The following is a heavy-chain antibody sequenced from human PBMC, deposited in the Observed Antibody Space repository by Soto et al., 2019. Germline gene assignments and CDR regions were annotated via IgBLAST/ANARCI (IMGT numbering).Heavy chain of an antibody. CDR1: GGSISSYY. CDR2: IYYSGAT. D-gene: IGHD3-16*01. CDR3: ARAMGDWGTYYYYYGFDV. V-gene: IGHV4-59*01. J-gene: IGHJ6*02. Sequence: PSETLSLTCTVSGGSISSYYWSWIRQSPGKGLEWIGSIYYSGATNYNPSLESRLTISVDTSKNHFSLNLSSVTAADTAVYYCARAMGDWGTYYYYYGFDVWGQGTTVTVSS.